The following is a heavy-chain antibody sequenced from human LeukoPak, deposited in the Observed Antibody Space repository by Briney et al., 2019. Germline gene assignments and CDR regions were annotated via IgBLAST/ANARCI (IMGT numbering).Heavy chain of an antibody. Sequence: GGSLRLSXAASGFTFSSYEMNWVRQAPGKGLEWVSYISSSGSTIYYADSVKGRFTISRDNAKNSLYLQMNSLRAEDTAVYYCARDGGWDYVWGSYRSGAFDIWGQGTMVTVSS. CDR1: GFTFSSYE. J-gene: IGHJ3*02. D-gene: IGHD3-16*02. V-gene: IGHV3-48*03. CDR3: ARDGGWDYVWGSYRSGAFDI. CDR2: ISSSGSTI.